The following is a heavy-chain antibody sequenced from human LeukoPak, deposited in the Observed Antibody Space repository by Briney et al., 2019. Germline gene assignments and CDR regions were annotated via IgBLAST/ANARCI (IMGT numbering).Heavy chain of an antibody. Sequence: GGSLRLSCAASGFTFSSYGMHWVRQAPGKGLEGVASISYDGSNKDYPDSVKGRFTISRDNSKNTLYLQMNSLRVEDTAVYYCAKDSGRLAALVRGVIPRNYWGQGTLVTVSS. J-gene: IGHJ4*02. CDR2: ISYDGSNK. CDR3: AKDSGRLAALVRGVIPRNY. V-gene: IGHV3-30*18. D-gene: IGHD3-10*01. CDR1: GFTFSSYG.